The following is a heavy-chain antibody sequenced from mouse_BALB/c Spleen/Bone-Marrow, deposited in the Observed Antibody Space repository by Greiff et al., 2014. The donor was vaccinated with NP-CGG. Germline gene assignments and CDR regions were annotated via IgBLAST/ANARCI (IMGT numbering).Heavy chain of an antibody. J-gene: IGHJ3*01. CDR1: GFTFSSYD. Sequence: VQLKESGGDLVRPGGSLKLSCAASGFTFSSYDMSWVRQTPDKRLEWVATIGSGGSYTYYPDSVKGRFTISRDNAKNTLYLQMSSLESEDTAMYYCSRLSYDYDGAWFAYWGQGTLVTVSA. CDR2: IGSGGSYT. CDR3: SRLSYDYDGAWFAY. D-gene: IGHD2-4*01. V-gene: IGHV5-6*01.